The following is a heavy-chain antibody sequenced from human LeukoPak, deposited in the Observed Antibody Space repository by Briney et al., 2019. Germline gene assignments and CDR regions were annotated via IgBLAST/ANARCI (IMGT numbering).Heavy chain of an antibody. J-gene: IGHJ4*02. CDR1: GYRFTSYW. D-gene: IGHD6-19*01. Sequence: GESLKISCKGSGYRFTSYWISWVRQMPGKGLEWMGRIDPSDSYTNYSPSFQGHLTISADKSISTAYLQWSSLKASDTAMYYCATSTAGYSSGWSIYWGQGTLVTVSS. CDR2: IDPSDSYT. CDR3: ATSTAGYSSGWSIY. V-gene: IGHV5-10-1*01.